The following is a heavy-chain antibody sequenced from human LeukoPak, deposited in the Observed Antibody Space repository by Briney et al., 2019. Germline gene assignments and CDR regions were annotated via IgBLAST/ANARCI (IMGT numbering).Heavy chain of an antibody. V-gene: IGHV3-30*02. Sequence: GGSLRLPCAASGFTFSSYGMHWVRQAPGKGLEWVTFIRYDGSNKYYTDSVKARFTISRDNSKNTLYLQMNSLGAEDTAVYYCAKDQAQCSGGSCYSGYFQHWGQGTLVTVSS. J-gene: IGHJ1*01. CDR3: AKDQAQCSGGSCYSGYFQH. CDR1: GFTFSSYG. D-gene: IGHD2-15*01. CDR2: IRYDGSNK.